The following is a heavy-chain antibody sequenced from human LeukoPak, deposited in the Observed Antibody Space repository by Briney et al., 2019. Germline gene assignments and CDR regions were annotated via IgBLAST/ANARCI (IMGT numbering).Heavy chain of an antibody. J-gene: IGHJ4*02. CDR2: INHSGST. CDR1: GGSFSGYY. Sequence: SETLSLTCVVYGGSFSGYYWSWIRQPPGKGLEWIGEINHSGSTYYNPSLKSRVTISVDTSKNQFSLKLSSVTAADTAVYYCSRFRYFDWPPGLDYWGQGTLVTVSS. CDR3: SRFRYFDWPPGLDY. D-gene: IGHD3-9*01. V-gene: IGHV4-34*01.